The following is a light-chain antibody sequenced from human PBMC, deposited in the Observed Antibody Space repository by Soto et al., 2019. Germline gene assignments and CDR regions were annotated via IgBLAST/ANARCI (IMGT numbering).Light chain of an antibody. Sequence: IQLTQSPSSLSATVGDRVTLTCRASQDIGTYLAWYQQKPGKAPKVLIYHASTLQSGVPSRFSGSGSGTDFTLTISSPQPEDFATYYCQQVESYPTTFGRGTRLDIK. CDR3: QQVESYPTT. CDR1: QDIGTY. J-gene: IGKJ5*01. CDR2: HAS. V-gene: IGKV1-9*01.